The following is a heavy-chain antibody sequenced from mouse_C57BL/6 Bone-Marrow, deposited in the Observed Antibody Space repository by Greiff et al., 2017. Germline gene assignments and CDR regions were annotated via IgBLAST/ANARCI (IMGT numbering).Heavy chain of an antibody. V-gene: IGHV1-55*01. CDR3: ARRITTVVAYYFDY. CDR2: IYPGSGST. D-gene: IGHD1-1*01. J-gene: IGHJ2*01. CDR1: GYTFTSYW. Sequence: QVQLQQPGAELVKPGASVKMSCKASGYTFTSYWITWVKQRSGQGLEWIGDIYPGSGSTNYNEKFKSKATLTVDTSSSTAYMQLSSLTSEDSAVYYCARRITTVVAYYFDYWGQGTTLTVSS.